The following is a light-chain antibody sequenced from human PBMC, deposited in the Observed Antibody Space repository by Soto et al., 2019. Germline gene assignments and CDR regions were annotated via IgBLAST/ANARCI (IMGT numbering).Light chain of an antibody. Sequence: DIPMTQSPSSLSASVGDRVTITCRASQSIDTYVNWYQQKPGKAPKLLIYGASSLQSGVPSRFSGSGSGTDFTLTISSLLPEDFATYYCQQSYSASFGGGTTVEIK. CDR1: QSIDTY. J-gene: IGKJ4*01. V-gene: IGKV1-39*01. CDR2: GAS. CDR3: QQSYSAS.